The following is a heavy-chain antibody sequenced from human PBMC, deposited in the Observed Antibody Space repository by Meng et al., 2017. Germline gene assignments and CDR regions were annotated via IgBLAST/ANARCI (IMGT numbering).Heavy chain of an antibody. V-gene: IGHV1-69*05. D-gene: IGHD6-13*01. CDR3: ARGGIAAALPWFDP. CDR2: IIPIFGTA. CDR1: GGTFSSYA. Sequence: QGQLVQCGAEVKKPGSSVKVPCKASGGTFSSYAISWVRQAPGQGLEWMGGIIPIFGTANYAQKFQGRVTITTDESTSTAYMELSSLRSEDTAVYYCARGGIAAALPWFDPWGQGTLVTVSS. J-gene: IGHJ5*02.